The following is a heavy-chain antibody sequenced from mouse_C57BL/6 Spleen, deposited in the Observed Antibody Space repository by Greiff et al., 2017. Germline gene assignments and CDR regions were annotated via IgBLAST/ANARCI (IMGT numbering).Heavy chain of an antibody. CDR3: ARRRDYYGSSYGVNAMDY. J-gene: IGHJ4*01. CDR1: GYAFSSSW. CDR2: IYPGDGDT. V-gene: IGHV1-82*01. D-gene: IGHD1-1*01. Sequence: VQLQESGPELVKPGASVKISCKASGYAFSSSWMNWVKQRPGKGLEWIGRIYPGDGDTNYNGKFKGKATLTADKSSSTAYMQLSSLTSEDSAVYFCARRRDYYGSSYGVNAMDYWGQGTSVTVAS.